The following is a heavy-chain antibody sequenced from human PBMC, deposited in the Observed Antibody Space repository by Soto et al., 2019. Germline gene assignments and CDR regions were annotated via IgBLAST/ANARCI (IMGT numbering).Heavy chain of an antibody. D-gene: IGHD2-2*01. V-gene: IGHV4-39*01. CDR2: ISYSGRT. J-gene: IGHJ4*02. CDR1: GDSLSSSPLF. CDR3: ARVACTSCSFGY. Sequence: ASETLSLTCAVYGDSLSSSPLFWGWVRQPPEKGLEWIGSISYSGRTWYNPSLKSRVTIFADTSKNQFSLKLTSVTAADTAVYYCARVACTSCSFGYWGQGTLVPVSS.